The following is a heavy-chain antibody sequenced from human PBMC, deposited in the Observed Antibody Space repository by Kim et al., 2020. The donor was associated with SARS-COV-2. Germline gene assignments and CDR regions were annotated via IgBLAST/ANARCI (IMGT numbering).Heavy chain of an antibody. D-gene: IGHD2-2*01. V-gene: IGHV1-69*13. CDR1: GGTFSSYA. CDR2: IIPIFGTA. J-gene: IGHJ4*02. Sequence: SVKVSCKASGGTFSSYAISWVRQAPGQGLEWMGGIIPIFGTANYAQKFQGRVTITADESTSTAYMELSSLRSEDTAVYYCARLGYCSSTSCADFDYWGQGTLVTVSS. CDR3: ARLGYCSSTSCADFDY.